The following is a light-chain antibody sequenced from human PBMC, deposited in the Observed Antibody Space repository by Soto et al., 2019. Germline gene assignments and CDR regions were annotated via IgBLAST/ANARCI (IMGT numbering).Light chain of an antibody. Sequence: TVWTQSPCALSSSLRDRATLSCRASQTVSNSYLAWYQQKPGQAPRLLIYGASSRATGIPDRFSGSGSGTDFTLIISRLEPEDSAVYYCHQYGSSGTFGQGTKVDIK. J-gene: IGKJ1*01. CDR3: HQYGSSGT. CDR2: GAS. V-gene: IGKV3-20*01. CDR1: QTVSNSY.